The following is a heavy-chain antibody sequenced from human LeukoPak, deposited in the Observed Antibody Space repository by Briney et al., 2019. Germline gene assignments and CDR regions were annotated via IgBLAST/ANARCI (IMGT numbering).Heavy chain of an antibody. CDR1: GFTFSSYA. CDR3: ARDGTRYYYYYMDV. Sequence: GGSLRLSCAASGFTFSSYAMHWVRQAPGKGLEWVAVISYDGSNKYYADSVKGRFTTSRDNSKNTLYLQMNSLRAEDTAVYYCARDGTRYYYYYMDVWGKGTTVTVPS. J-gene: IGHJ6*03. CDR2: ISYDGSNK. D-gene: IGHD6-13*01. V-gene: IGHV3-30*04.